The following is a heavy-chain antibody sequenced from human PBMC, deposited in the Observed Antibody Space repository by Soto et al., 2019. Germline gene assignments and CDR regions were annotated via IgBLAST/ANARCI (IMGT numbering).Heavy chain of an antibody. D-gene: IGHD4-17*01. J-gene: IGHJ4*02. CDR2: IYYSGST. CDR1: GGSISSGGYY. CDR3: ARDRATVTTYFDY. V-gene: IGHV4-31*03. Sequence: SETLSLTCTVSGGSISSGGYYWIWIRQHPGKGLEWIGYIYYSGSTYYNPSLKSRVTISVDTSKNQFSLKLSSVTAADTAVYYCARDRATVTTYFDYWGQGTLVTVSS.